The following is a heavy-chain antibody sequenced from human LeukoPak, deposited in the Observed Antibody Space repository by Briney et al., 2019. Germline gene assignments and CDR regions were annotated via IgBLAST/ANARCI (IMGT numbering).Heavy chain of an antibody. J-gene: IGHJ4*02. Sequence: SETLSLTCTVSGGSITSSSYYWGWIRQPPGKGLEWIGSLYYRGSVYYNPSLKSRVTISVDTSKNQFSLKLSSVTAADTAVYYCARRRWTNCFDYWGQGTLVTVSS. CDR2: LYYRGSV. CDR1: GGSITSSSYY. D-gene: IGHD3/OR15-3a*01. V-gene: IGHV4-39*01. CDR3: ARRRWTNCFDY.